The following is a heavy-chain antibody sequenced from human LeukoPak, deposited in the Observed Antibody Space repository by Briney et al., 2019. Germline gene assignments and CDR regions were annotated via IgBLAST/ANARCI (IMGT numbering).Heavy chain of an antibody. D-gene: IGHD3-10*01. J-gene: IGHJ4*02. CDR2: LIGSGGGT. CDR1: GITLSNYG. V-gene: IGHV3-23*01. Sequence: GGSLRLSCAVSGITLSNYGMSWVRQAPGKGLEWVAGLIGSGGGTNYADSVKGRFTISRDNAKNTLYLQMSSLRAEDTAVYFCAKRGVVIRVILVGFHKEAYYFDSWGQGALVTVSS. CDR3: AKRGVVIRVILVGFHKEAYYFDS.